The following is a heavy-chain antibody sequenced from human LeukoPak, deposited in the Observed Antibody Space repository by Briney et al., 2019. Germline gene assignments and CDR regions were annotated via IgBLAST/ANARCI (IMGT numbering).Heavy chain of an antibody. J-gene: IGHJ4*02. CDR2: ISHDGSNK. V-gene: IGHV3-30-3*01. D-gene: IGHD3-22*01. Sequence: GGSLRLSCAASGFAFSSYAMHWVRQAPGKGLEWVASISHDGSNKYYADSVKGRFTISRDNSKNTLYLQMSSLRAEDTALYYCARDPAYYDSSGLTDYWGQGTLVTVSS. CDR1: GFAFSSYA. CDR3: ARDPAYYDSSGLTDY.